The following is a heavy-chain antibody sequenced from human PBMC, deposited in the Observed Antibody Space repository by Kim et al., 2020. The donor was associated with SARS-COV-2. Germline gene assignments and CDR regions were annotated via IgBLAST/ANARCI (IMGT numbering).Heavy chain of an antibody. CDR1: GYSFTSYW. CDR3: ARSLVPNLRQNYYYYGMDV. Sequence: GESLKISCKGSGYSFTSYWIGWVRQMPGKGLEWMGIIYPGDSDTRYSPSFQGQVTISADKSISTAYLQWSSLKASDTAMYYCARSLVPNLRQNYYYYGMDVWGQGTTVTVSS. V-gene: IGHV5-51*01. D-gene: IGHD6-6*01. CDR2: IYPGDSDT. J-gene: IGHJ6*02.